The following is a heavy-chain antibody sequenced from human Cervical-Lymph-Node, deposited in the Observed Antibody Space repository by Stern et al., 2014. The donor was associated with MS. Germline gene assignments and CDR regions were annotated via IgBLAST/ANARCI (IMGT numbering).Heavy chain of an antibody. J-gene: IGHJ6*02. Sequence: QVQLVQSGAEVKKPGASVKVSCKASGYSFDIYGISWVRQAPGQGLEWMGWVSAYNGNTNHAHKFQGRITMSTDKSTSTAYMELRSLRSDDTAVYYCAREEGILVLPAMVGMDVWGQGTTVTVSS. CDR3: AREEGILVLPAMVGMDV. CDR1: GYSFDIYG. V-gene: IGHV1-18*01. CDR2: VSAYNGNT. D-gene: IGHD2-2*01.